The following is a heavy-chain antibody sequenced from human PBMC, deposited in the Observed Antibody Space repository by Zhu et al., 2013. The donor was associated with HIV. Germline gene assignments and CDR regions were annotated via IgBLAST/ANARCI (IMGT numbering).Heavy chain of an antibody. J-gene: IGHJ5*02. CDR3: ARSGRYCSSTSCYRSWFDP. D-gene: IGHD2-2*02. CDR2: INPNSGGT. Sequence: QVQLVQSGAEVKKPGASVKVSCKASGYTFTGYYMHWVRQAPGQGLEWMGWINPNSGGTNYAQKFQGRVTMTRDTSISTAYMELSRLRSDDTAVYYCARSGRYCSSTSCYRSWFDPWGQGNPGHRLL. CDR1: GYTFTGYY. V-gene: IGHV1-2*02.